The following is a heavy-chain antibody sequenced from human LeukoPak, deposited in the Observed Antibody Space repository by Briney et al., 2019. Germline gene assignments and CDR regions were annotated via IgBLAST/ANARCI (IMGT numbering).Heavy chain of an antibody. CDR2: VYASGST. CDR1: GGSISSGTHY. V-gene: IGHV4-61*02. CDR3: ARDVEATAGTGWFDP. D-gene: IGHD6-13*01. Sequence: SETLSLTCTVSGGSISSGTHYWSWIRQPAGKELEWIGRVYASGSTNYNPSLKSRVTISVDTSKNQFSLNLTSVTAADTAVYYCARDVEATAGTGWFDPWGQGTLVTVSS. J-gene: IGHJ5*02.